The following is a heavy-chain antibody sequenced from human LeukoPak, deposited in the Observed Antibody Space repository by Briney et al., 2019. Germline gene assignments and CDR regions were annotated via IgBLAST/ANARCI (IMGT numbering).Heavy chain of an antibody. CDR2: IKQDGSEK. V-gene: IGHV3-7*03. D-gene: IGHD4-17*01. CDR3: ASHPRHDYGDYGLDY. J-gene: IGHJ4*02. CDR1: GFIFSSYW. Sequence: GGSLRLSCAASGFIFSSYWMSWVRQAPGKGLEWVANIKQDGSEKYYVDSVKGRFTISRDNAKNSLYLQMNSLRAEDTAVYYCASHPRHDYGDYGLDYWGQGTLVAVSS.